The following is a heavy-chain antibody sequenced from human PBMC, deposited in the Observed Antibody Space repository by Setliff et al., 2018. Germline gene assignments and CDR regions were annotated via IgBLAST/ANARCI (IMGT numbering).Heavy chain of an antibody. CDR3: ARAYYYGSGNSHKYYMDV. Sequence: SETLSLTCSVSGASISSYFWTWIRQPPGKGLEWIGNIHTSESTKYNPSLKSRVTISLDTSKRQFSLKLTSVTAADTAVYYCARAYYYGSGNSHKYYMDVWGKGTAVTVSS. D-gene: IGHD3-10*01. CDR1: GASISSYF. V-gene: IGHV4-4*08. CDR2: IHTSEST. J-gene: IGHJ6*03.